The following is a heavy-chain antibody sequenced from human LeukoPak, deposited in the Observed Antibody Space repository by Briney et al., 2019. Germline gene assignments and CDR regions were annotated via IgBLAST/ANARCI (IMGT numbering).Heavy chain of an antibody. D-gene: IGHD1-26*01. Sequence: GGSLRLSCAASGFTFSSYWMTWVRQAPGKGLEWVANIKQDGSEEYYVDSVKGRFTISRDNAKNSLFLQMNSLRDEDTAVYYCARDKLVGATRIDYWGQGTLVTVPS. V-gene: IGHV3-7*01. CDR1: GFTFSSYW. CDR2: IKQDGSEE. J-gene: IGHJ4*02. CDR3: ARDKLVGATRIDY.